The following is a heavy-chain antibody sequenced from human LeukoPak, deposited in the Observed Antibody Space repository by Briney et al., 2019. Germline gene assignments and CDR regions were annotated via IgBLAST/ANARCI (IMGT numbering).Heavy chain of an antibody. V-gene: IGHV3-33*01. Sequence: GGSLRLSCAASGXTFSSYAMHWVRQAPGKGLEWVALIWYDGNKKYFEDSVKGRFTISRDNSKNTLYLQMNSLRAEDTAVYYCARDRGYDPHYYFDYWGQGTLVTVSS. CDR1: GXTFSSYA. D-gene: IGHD5-12*01. J-gene: IGHJ4*02. CDR3: ARDRGYDPHYYFDY. CDR2: IWYDGNKK.